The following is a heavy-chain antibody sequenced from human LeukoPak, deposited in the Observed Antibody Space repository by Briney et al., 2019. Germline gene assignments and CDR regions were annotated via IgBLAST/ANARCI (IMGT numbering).Heavy chain of an antibody. Sequence: PGGSLRLSCAASGFTFSSCAMSWVRQAPGKGLEWVSTLSASDGSTYYADSVKGRFTISRDNSKNTLYLQMNSLRAGDTAVYYCARDVYDILTGYYLPFDYWGQGTLVTVSS. CDR1: GFTFSSCA. J-gene: IGHJ4*02. V-gene: IGHV3-23*01. D-gene: IGHD3-9*01. CDR2: LSASDGST. CDR3: ARDVYDILTGYYLPFDY.